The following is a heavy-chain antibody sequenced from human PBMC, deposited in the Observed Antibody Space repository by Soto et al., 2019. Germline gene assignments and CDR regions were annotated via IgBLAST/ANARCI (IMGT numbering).Heavy chain of an antibody. V-gene: IGHV3-15*01. CDR3: TAKTYCGGGSCPEY. CDR1: GAPFSGHW. Sequence: EVQLVESGGGLVEPGGSLRLTCAVSGAPFSGHWMSWVRQAPGKGLEWVARIKSKKDGGTIEYAAPVKGRLTISRDDARNTLYLQMNSLKTEDTAIYYCTAKTYCGGGSCPEYWGQGTLVTVSS. CDR2: IKSKKDGGTI. J-gene: IGHJ4*02. D-gene: IGHD2-15*01.